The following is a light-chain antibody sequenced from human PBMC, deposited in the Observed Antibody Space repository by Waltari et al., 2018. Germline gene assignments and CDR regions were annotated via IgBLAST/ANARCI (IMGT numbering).Light chain of an antibody. V-gene: IGLV2-14*03. CDR3: SSYTTSDTYV. CDR1: SSDLGGSTW. J-gene: IGLJ1*01. Sequence: HSALTQPASVSGSPAQSNTISCTGTSSDLGGSTWVSWYQQHPGKVPKLIIYDVSNRPSGISNRFSGSQSGNTASLTISGLQAEDEADYYCSSYTTSDTYVFGTGTTVTVL. CDR2: DVS.